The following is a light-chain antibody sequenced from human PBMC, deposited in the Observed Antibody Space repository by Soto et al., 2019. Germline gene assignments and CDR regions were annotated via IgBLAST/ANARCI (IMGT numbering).Light chain of an antibody. J-gene: IGLJ1*01. Sequence: QSALTQSASVSGSPGQSITISCTGTSSDVGAYNYVSWYQQHPGKAPKLIIYDVSNRPSGVSNRFSGSKSGNTASLTISALQAEDEADYYCSSLTSSSTRVFGTGTKLTVL. CDR1: SSDVGAYNY. CDR3: SSLTSSSTRV. CDR2: DVS. V-gene: IGLV2-14*01.